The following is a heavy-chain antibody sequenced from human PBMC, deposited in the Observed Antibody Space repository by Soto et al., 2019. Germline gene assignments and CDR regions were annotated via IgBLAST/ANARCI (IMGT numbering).Heavy chain of an antibody. CDR1: GGSVSSGDFY. V-gene: IGHV4-61*08. Sequence: PSETLSLTCTVSGGSVSSGDFYWSWIRQPPGKGLEWIGYIYYTGGTNYNPSLKSRVTISKDTSKNEFSLKLTSLTAADTAVYYCARAYCSGGSCYYLDYWGQGTLVTVSS. D-gene: IGHD2-15*01. CDR3: ARAYCSGGSCYYLDY. CDR2: IYYTGGT. J-gene: IGHJ4*02.